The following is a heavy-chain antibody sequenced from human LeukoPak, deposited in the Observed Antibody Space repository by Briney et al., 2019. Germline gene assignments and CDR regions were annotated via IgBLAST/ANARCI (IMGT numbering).Heavy chain of an antibody. J-gene: IGHJ3*02. Sequence: RESLKISCKGSGYTFITYWSGWVRQMPGKGLEWMGIVYPGESDTRYSPSFRGQVTISADKSINPAYLQWSSLKASGTAMYYCARPDDYGGKPAAFDIWGQGTMVTVSS. CDR3: ARPDDYGGKPAAFDI. D-gene: IGHD4-23*01. CDR1: GYTFITYW. CDR2: VYPGESDT. V-gene: IGHV5-51*01.